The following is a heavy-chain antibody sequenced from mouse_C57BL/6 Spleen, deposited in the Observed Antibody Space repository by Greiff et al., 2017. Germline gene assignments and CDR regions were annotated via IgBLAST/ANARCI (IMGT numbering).Heavy chain of an antibody. Sequence: VQLKESGPELVKPGASVKISCKASGYAFSSSWMNWVKQRPGKGLEWIGRIYPGDGDTNYNGKFKGKATLTADKSSSTAYMQLSSLTSEDSAVYFCAREERDWYFDVWGTGTTVTVSS. CDR2: IYPGDGDT. CDR1: GYAFSSSW. J-gene: IGHJ1*03. V-gene: IGHV1-82*01. CDR3: AREERDWYFDV.